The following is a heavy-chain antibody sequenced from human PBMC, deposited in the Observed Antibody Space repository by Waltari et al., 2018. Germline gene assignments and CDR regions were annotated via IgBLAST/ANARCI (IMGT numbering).Heavy chain of an antibody. V-gene: IGHV3-7*03. CDR1: GFTFTSSW. CDR3: ARTGDDY. Sequence: EVQLVESGGGLVQPGGSLSVSCAASGFTFTSSWMSWVRQAPGKGLECVANINQGGSDKNYVDSVKGRFTISRDNAKNSLYLQMNSLRAEDTAVYYCARTGDDYWGQGTLVTVSS. CDR2: INQGGSDK. D-gene: IGHD1-1*01. J-gene: IGHJ4*02.